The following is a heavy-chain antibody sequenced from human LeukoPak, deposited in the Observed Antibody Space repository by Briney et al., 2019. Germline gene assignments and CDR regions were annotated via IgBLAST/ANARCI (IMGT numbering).Heavy chain of an antibody. D-gene: IGHD5-18*01. CDR2: ITSGGSTI. J-gene: IGHJ6*03. CDR1: GFTFSSYE. CDR3: AKSGIIQGYYFYYMDV. Sequence: GGSLRLSCAASGFTFSSYEMNWVRQAPGKGLEWVSYITSGGSTIYYADSVKGRFTISRDNAKNSLYLQMNSLRAEDTALYYCAKSGIIQGYYFYYMDVWGKGTTVTISS. V-gene: IGHV3-48*03.